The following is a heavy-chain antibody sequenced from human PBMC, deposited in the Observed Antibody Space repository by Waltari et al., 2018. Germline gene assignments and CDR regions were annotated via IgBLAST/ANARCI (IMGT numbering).Heavy chain of an antibody. CDR3: AKDFAGGAFET. CDR1: RFSFRSHW. CDR2: INQDGSTV. Sequence: EIELVESGGGLVQPGGSLRLSCAVPRFSFRSHWMAWVRQAPGKGLEFFGNINQDGSTVNYVDSVEGRFTISRDNAKNSLFLQMDSLRAEDTSVYYCAKDFAGGAFETWDQGTMVTVS. V-gene: IGHV3-7*01. J-gene: IGHJ3*02.